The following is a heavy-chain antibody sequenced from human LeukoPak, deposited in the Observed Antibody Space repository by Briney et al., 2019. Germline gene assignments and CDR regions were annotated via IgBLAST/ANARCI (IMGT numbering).Heavy chain of an antibody. Sequence: PSETLSLTCTVSGGSISSSSYFWGWIRQPPGKGLEWIVSIYYSVSTYYNPSLKSRVTISVDTSKSQFSLKLSSVTAADTAVYYCARLGLYSSGVADFWGQGTLVTVSS. CDR2: IYYSVST. D-gene: IGHD6-25*01. V-gene: IGHV4-39*01. CDR3: ARLGLYSSGVADF. J-gene: IGHJ4*02. CDR1: GGSISSSSYF.